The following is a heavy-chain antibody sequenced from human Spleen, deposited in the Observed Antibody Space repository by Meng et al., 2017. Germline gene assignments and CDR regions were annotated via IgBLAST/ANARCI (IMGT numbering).Heavy chain of an antibody. CDR2: INHSGST. CDR3: ARRRGHSSSWPFDY. CDR1: GGSFSCYY. Sequence: QVQLQQWGEGLLKPSETLSLTCAVYGGSFSCYYWSWIRQPPGKGLEWIGEINHSGSTNYNPSLKSRVTISVDTSKNQFSLKLSSVTAADTAVYYCARRRGHSSSWPFDYWGQGTLVTVSS. J-gene: IGHJ4*02. V-gene: IGHV4-34*01. D-gene: IGHD6-13*01.